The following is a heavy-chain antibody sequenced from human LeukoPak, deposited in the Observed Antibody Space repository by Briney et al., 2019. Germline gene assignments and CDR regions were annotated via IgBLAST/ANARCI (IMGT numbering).Heavy chain of an antibody. J-gene: IGHJ4*02. D-gene: IGHD6-19*01. CDR1: GFIVSSNY. V-gene: IGHV3-53*05. CDR2: IYSGGTT. Sequence: GGSLRLSCTASGFIVSSNYMSWVRQAPGMGLEWVSVIYSGGTTYYADSVKGRFTISRDNSKNTLYLQMNSLRTEDTAVYFCAKGQQWLDSYFDYWGQGTLVTVSS. CDR3: AKGQQWLDSYFDY.